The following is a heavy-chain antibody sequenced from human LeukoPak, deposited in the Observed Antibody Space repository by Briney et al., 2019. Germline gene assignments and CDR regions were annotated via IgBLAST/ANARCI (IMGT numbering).Heavy chain of an antibody. CDR1: GGSISGYY. CDR3: ARHSTYYYDSSGYPRDAFDI. V-gene: IGHV4-59*08. J-gene: IGHJ3*02. Sequence: KPSETLSLTCTVSGGSISGYYWSWIRQSPGKGLVWIGYMYYSGSTNYNPSLKSRVTMSVDMSKNQFSLKLSSVTAADTALYYCARHSTYYYDSSGYPRDAFDIWGQGTMVTVSS. D-gene: IGHD3-22*01. CDR2: MYYSGST.